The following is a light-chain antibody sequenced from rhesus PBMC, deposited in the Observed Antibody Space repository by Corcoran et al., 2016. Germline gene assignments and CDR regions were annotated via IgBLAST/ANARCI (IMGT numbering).Light chain of an antibody. CDR3: LQHNSYPLT. CDR1: QGISSY. Sequence: DIQMTQSPSSLSASVGDTVTITCRASQGISSYLNWFQQKPGKAPKLLIYDASSLESGVASRFSGSGSGTDFTLTISSLQPEDFAAYYCLQHNSYPLTFGGGTKVEIK. J-gene: IGKJ4*01. V-gene: IGKV1-28*03. CDR2: DAS.